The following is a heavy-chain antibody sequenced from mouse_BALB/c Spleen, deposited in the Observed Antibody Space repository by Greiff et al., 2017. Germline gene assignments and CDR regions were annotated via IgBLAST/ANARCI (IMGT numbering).Heavy chain of an antibody. CDR2: ISYSGST. Sequence: DVKLQESGPGLVKPSQSLSLTCTVTGYSITSDYAWNWIRQFPGNKLEWMGYISYSGSTSYNPSLKSRISITRDTSKNQFFLQLNSVTTEDTATYYCARTYGSSSAWFAYWGQGTLVTVSA. J-gene: IGHJ3*01. D-gene: IGHD1-1*01. CDR1: GYSITSDYA. V-gene: IGHV3-2*02. CDR3: ARTYGSSSAWFAY.